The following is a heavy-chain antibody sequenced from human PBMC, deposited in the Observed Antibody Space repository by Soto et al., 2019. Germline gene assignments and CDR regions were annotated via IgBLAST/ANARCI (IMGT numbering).Heavy chain of an antibody. J-gene: IGHJ4*02. V-gene: IGHV4-38-2*01. CDR3: AKKGYYRSAKINLFDS. CDR1: GDSINSDYY. Sequence: SETLSLTCAVSGDSINSDYYWGWIRQHPGKGLEWIGSVDHSGRTYYSPSLRSRLTIFIDTSKNQFSLRLTSVTAADTAMYFCAKKGYYRSAKINLFDSWGPGTLVTVSS. D-gene: IGHD3-10*01. CDR2: VDHSGRT.